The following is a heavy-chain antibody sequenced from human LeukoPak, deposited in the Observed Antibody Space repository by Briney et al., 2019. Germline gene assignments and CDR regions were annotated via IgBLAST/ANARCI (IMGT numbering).Heavy chain of an antibody. D-gene: IGHD3-22*01. CDR3: ARDYDSSGYYSN. V-gene: IGHV1-2*02. J-gene: IGHJ4*02. CDR1: GYTFTGYY. Sequence: GASGKVSCKASGYTFTGYYMHWVRQAPGQGLEWMGWINPNSGGTNYAQKFQGRVTMTRDPSISTAYMERSRLRSDDTAVYYCARDYDSSGYYSNWGQGTLVTVSS. CDR2: INPNSGGT.